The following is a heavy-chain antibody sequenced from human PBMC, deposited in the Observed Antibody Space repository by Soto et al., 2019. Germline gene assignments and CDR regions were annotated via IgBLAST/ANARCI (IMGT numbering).Heavy chain of an antibody. CDR1: GFTFDDYG. D-gene: IGHD6-19*01. Sequence: GGSLRLSCAASGFTFDDYGMSWVRQAPGKGLEWVSGINWNGGSTGYADSVKGRFTISRDNAKNSLYLQMNSLRAEDTALYHCAGKHSSGWLGDYYYYMDVWGKGTTVTVSS. J-gene: IGHJ6*03. CDR2: INWNGGST. V-gene: IGHV3-20*01. CDR3: AGKHSSGWLGDYYYYMDV.